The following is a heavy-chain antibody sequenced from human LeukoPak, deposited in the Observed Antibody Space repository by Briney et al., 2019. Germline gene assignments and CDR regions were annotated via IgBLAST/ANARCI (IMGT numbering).Heavy chain of an antibody. J-gene: IGHJ6*02. Sequence: GGSLRLSCAASGLTFSSYSMNWVRQAPGKGPEWVSSISSSSSYIYYADSVKGRFTISRDNAKNSLYLQMNSLRAEDTAVYYCAREMGRYYGSGSYYNANYYYYGMDVWGQGTTVTVSS. V-gene: IGHV3-21*01. CDR3: AREMGRYYGSGSYYNANYYYYGMDV. CDR1: GLTFSSYS. CDR2: ISSSSSYI. D-gene: IGHD3-10*01.